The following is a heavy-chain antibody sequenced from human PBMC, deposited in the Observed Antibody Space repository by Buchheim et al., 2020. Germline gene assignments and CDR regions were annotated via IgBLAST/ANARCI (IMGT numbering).Heavy chain of an antibody. CDR1: VLTFSDSY. CDR2: IDGEGISK. J-gene: IGHJ4*02. V-gene: IGHV3-11*01. CDR3: ARAWIGGTNHFDS. Sequence: QVQLVTSGGGLVKPGGSLRLSCAASVLTFSDSYMSWIRQPPGKGLEWVSHIDGEGISKYYADSVKGRFTISRDNAKKSVFLQMNNLRAEDTAVYYCARAWIGGTNHFDSWGQGTL. D-gene: IGHD3-16*01.